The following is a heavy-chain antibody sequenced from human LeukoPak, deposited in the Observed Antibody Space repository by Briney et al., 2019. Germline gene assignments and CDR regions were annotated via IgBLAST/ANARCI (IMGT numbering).Heavy chain of an antibody. D-gene: IGHD3-10*02. J-gene: IGHJ6*04. Sequence: GRSLRLSYAASGFTFNNYGMHWVRQAPGKGLEWVAVISDDGRNKYYADSVTGRFTISRDNSKNTVSLQMNSLRLEDTAVYYCAELGITMIGGVWGKGTTVTISS. V-gene: IGHV3-30*18. CDR1: GFTFNNYG. CDR3: AELGITMIGGV. CDR2: ISDDGRNK.